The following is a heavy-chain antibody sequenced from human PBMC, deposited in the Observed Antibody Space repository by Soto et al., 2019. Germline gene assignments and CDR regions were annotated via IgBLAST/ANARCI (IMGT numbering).Heavy chain of an antibody. CDR2: ISWNSGSI. CDR1: GFTFDDYA. J-gene: IGHJ4*02. D-gene: IGHD3-3*01. V-gene: IGHV3-9*01. CDR3: AKDIDFWIGSGFDY. Sequence: EVQLVESGGGLVQPGRSLRLSCAASGFTFDDYAMHWVRQAPGKGLEWVSDISWNSGSIGYADSVKGRFTISRDNDKNSLYLQTTSQRAEDTALYYCAKDIDFWIGSGFDYWGQGTLVTVSS.